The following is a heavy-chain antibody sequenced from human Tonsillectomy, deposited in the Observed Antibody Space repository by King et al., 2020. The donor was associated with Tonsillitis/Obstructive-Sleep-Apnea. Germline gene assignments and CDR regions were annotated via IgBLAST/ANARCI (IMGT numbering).Heavy chain of an antibody. J-gene: IGHJ4*02. D-gene: IGHD3-16*02. CDR1: GGSISSGTHY. Sequence: LQLQESGPGQVKPSETLSLTCTVSGGSISSGTHYWGWIRQPPGMGLEWIGAIYYNGKTYYNWSLKSRVAISVETSKNQFSLNLNSVTPADTAVYYCARLDLGELSIDNWGQGTLVTVSS. V-gene: IGHV4-39*01. CDR3: ARLDLGELSIDN. CDR2: IYYNGKT.